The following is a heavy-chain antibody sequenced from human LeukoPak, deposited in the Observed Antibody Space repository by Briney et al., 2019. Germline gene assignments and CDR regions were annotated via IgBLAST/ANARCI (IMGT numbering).Heavy chain of an antibody. V-gene: IGHV4-30-2*01. CDR2: IYHSGST. CDR1: GDSNSSGGYS. D-gene: IGHD6-19*01. CDR3: ARSSSGWPYYYYGMDV. Sequence: SETLSLTCAVSGDSNSSGGYSWSWIPQPPGKGLEWIGYIYHSGSTYYNPSLKSRVTISVDRSKNQFSLKLSSVTAADTAVYYCARSSSGWPYYYYGMDVWGKGTTVTVSS. J-gene: IGHJ6*04.